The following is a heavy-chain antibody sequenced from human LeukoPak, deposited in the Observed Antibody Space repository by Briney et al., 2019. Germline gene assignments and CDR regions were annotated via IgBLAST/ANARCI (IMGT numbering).Heavy chain of an antibody. D-gene: IGHD6-6*01. J-gene: IGHJ6*02. V-gene: IGHV4-39*01. Sequence: SETPSLTCTVSGGSISSSSYYWGWIRQPPGKGLEWIGSIYYSGSTYYNPSLKSRVTISVDTSKNQFSLKLSSVTAADTAVYYCARRPSKQLVLYYYYGMDVWGQGTTVTVSS. CDR3: ARRPSKQLVLYYYYGMDV. CDR2: IYYSGST. CDR1: GGSISSSSYY.